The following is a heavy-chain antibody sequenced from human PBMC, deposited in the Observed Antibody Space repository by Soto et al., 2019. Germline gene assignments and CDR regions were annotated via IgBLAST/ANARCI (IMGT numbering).Heavy chain of an antibody. CDR2: INPNSGGT. CDR3: AREGYCSGGSCYRPYGMDV. D-gene: IGHD2-15*01. Sequence: GASVKVFCKASGYTFTGYYMHWVRQAPGQGLEWMGWINPNSGGTNYAQKFQGWVTMTRDTSISTAYMELSRLRSDDTAVYYCAREGYCSGGSCYRPYGMDVWGQGTTVTVSS. V-gene: IGHV1-2*04. J-gene: IGHJ6*02. CDR1: GYTFTGYY.